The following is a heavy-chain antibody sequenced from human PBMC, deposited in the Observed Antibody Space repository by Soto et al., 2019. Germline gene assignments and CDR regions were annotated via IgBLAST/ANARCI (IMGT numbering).Heavy chain of an antibody. Sequence: QVQLQESGPGLVKPSETLSLTCTVSGDSISNFYWSWIRQPAGQGLESIGRVSASARTNYNPSLQSRVTMSLDTSKNQFSLRLTSVSAADTAVYFCARGMGRYRDLWGRGTLVIVSS. V-gene: IGHV4-4*07. CDR3: ARGMGRYRDL. J-gene: IGHJ2*01. CDR1: GDSISNFY. CDR2: VSASART. D-gene: IGHD2-2*02.